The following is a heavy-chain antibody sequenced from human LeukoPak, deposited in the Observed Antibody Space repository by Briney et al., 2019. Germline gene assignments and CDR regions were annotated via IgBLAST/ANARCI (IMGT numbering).Heavy chain of an antibody. D-gene: IGHD2-2*01. V-gene: IGHV1-46*01. CDR3: ARESTKAYNWFDP. CDR1: RYTFTSYY. J-gene: IGHJ5*02. Sequence: ASVKVSCKASRYTFTSYYMHWVRQAPGQGLEWMGIINPSGGSTSYAQKFQGRVTMTRDTSTSTVYMELRSLRSEDTAVYYCARESTKAYNWFDPWGQGTLVTVSS. CDR2: INPSGGST.